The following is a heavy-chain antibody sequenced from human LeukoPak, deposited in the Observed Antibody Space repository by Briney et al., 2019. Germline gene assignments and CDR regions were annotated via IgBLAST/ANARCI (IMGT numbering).Heavy chain of an antibody. D-gene: IGHD3-10*01. Sequence: PGGSLRLSWAASGFTFGGSALHWVRQASGKGREWVGRIRGTANGYATAYAAAVKGRFTISRDDSKNTAYLQMDSLKTEDTAVYYCTGNYYGSGSYADFDYWGQGTLVTVSS. V-gene: IGHV3-73*01. J-gene: IGHJ4*02. CDR3: TGNYYGSGSYADFDY. CDR2: IRGTANGYAT. CDR1: GFTFGGSA.